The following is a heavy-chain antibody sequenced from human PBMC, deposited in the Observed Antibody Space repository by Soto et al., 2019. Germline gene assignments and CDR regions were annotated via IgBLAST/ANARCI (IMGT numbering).Heavy chain of an antibody. CDR1: GFTFSSYA. CDR2: ISGSGGST. V-gene: IGHV3-23*01. J-gene: IGHJ1*01. CDR3: AKDLRLDIVVVVAATPFCFQH. D-gene: IGHD2-15*01. Sequence: EVQLLESGGGLVQPGGSLRLSCAASGFTFSSYAMSWVRQAPGKGLEWVSAISGSGGSTYYADSVKGRFTISRDNSKNTLYLQMNSLRAEDTAVYYCAKDLRLDIVVVVAATPFCFQHWGQGTLVTVSS.